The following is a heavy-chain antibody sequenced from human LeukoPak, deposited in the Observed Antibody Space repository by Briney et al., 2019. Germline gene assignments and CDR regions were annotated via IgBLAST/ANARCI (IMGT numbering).Heavy chain of an antibody. D-gene: IGHD3-3*01. J-gene: IGHJ6*02. Sequence: GGSLRLSCTASGFTFGDYAMSWVRQAPGKGLEWVVFIRSKAYGGTTEYAASVKGRFTISRDDSKSIAYLQMNSLKTEDTAVYYCTSSYDFGAFYGMDVWGQGTTVTVSS. CDR3: TSSYDFGAFYGMDV. V-gene: IGHV3-49*04. CDR1: GFTFGDYA. CDR2: IRSKAYGGTT.